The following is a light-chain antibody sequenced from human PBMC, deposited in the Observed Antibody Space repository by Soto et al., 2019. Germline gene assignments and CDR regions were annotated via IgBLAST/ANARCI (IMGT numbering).Light chain of an antibody. CDR2: EVT. CDR3: SSYSGSNSDV. J-gene: IGLJ1*01. CDR1: SSDVGGYNY. Sequence: QSALTQPPSASGSPGQPVTISCTGTSSDVGGYNYVSWYQQHPGKAPKLMIYEVTKRPSGVPDRFSGSKSGNTASLTVSGLRAEDEADYYCSSYSGSNSDVFGTGTKVTVL. V-gene: IGLV2-8*01.